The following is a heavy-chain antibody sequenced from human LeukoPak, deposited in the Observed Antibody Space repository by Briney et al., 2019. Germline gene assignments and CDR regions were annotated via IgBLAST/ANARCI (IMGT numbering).Heavy chain of an antibody. CDR3: AIPGYSGYVGAFDI. Sequence: PGGSLRLSCAASGFTVSSNYMSWVRQAPGKGLEWVSVIYSGGSTYYADSVKGRFTISRDNSKNTLYLQMNSLRAEDTAVYYCAIPGYSGYVGAFDIWGQETMVTVSS. V-gene: IGHV3-66*02. J-gene: IGHJ3*02. CDR2: IYSGGST. CDR1: GFTVSSNY. D-gene: IGHD5-12*01.